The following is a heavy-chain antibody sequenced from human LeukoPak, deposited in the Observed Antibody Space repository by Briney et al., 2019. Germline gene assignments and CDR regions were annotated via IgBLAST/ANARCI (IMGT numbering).Heavy chain of an antibody. D-gene: IGHD3-10*01. J-gene: IGHJ4*02. Sequence: PGGSLSLSCAASGFTFSSYSPNWVRHAPGKGLEWVSSISSSSCYIYYADSVKGRFTISRDNAKISLYLQMNSLRAEDTAVYYCARDSIKAPLDYWGQGTLVTVSS. CDR3: ARDSIKAPLDY. CDR2: ISSSSCYI. V-gene: IGHV3-21*01. CDR1: GFTFSSYS.